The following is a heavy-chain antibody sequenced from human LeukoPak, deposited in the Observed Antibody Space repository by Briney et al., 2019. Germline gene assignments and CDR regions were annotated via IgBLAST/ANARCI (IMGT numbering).Heavy chain of an antibody. CDR3: ARAHYYDSSGLSFDP. J-gene: IGHJ5*02. V-gene: IGHV4-30-4*01. D-gene: IGHD3-22*01. Sequence: SETLSLTCTVSGGSISSGDYYWSWIRQPPGKGLEWIWYIYYSGSTYYNPSLKSRVTISVDTSKNQFSLKLSSVTAADTAVYYCARAHYYDSSGLSFDPWGQGTLVTVSS. CDR2: IYYSGST. CDR1: GGSISSGDYY.